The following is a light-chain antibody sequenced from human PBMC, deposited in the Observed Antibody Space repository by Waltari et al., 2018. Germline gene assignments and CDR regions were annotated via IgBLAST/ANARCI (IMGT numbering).Light chain of an antibody. CDR2: DAS. J-gene: IGKJ3*01. CDR1: QSVSNN. V-gene: IGKV3-15*01. CDR3: QQYNNWPPI. Sequence: EKVLTQSPATLSVSLGNRAPLSCRASQSVSNNLAWYQQKPGQSPRLLISDASTRATGIPARFSCSGSGTEFRLTISSLQSEDFAVYYCQQYNNWPPIFGPGTKVDIK.